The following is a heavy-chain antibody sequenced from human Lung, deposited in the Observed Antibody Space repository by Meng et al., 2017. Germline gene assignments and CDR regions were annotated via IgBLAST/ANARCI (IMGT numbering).Heavy chain of an antibody. Sequence: QLHLQPWGAGLLKPSETLSPPCVVSGGSFSDYYWSWIRQPPGKGLEWIGEINHSGSTNYNPSLESRATISVDTSQNNLSLKLSSVTAADSAVYYCARGPTTMAHDFDYWGQGTLVTVSS. CDR3: ARGPTTMAHDFDY. D-gene: IGHD4-11*01. V-gene: IGHV4-34*01. J-gene: IGHJ4*02. CDR1: GGSFSDYY. CDR2: INHSGST.